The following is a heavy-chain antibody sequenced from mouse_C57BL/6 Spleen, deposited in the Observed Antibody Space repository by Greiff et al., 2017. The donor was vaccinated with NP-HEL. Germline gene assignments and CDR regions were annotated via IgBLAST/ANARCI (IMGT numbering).Heavy chain of an antibody. Sequence: VQLQQSGAELVRPGASVKLSCTASGFNIKDDYMHWVKQRPEQGLEWIGWIDPENGDTEYASKFQGKATITADTSSNTAYLQLSSLTSEDTAVYYCTTPTGTGWYFDVWGTGTTVTVSS. CDR3: TTPTGTGWYFDV. CDR2: IDPENGDT. J-gene: IGHJ1*03. CDR1: GFNIKDDY. V-gene: IGHV14-4*01. D-gene: IGHD4-1*02.